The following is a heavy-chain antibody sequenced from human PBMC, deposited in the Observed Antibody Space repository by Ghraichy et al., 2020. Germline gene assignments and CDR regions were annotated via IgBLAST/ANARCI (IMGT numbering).Heavy chain of an antibody. D-gene: IGHD6-19*01. CDR2: FDPEDGET. CDR1: GYTLTELS. Sequence: ASVKVSCKVSGYTLTELSMHWVRQAPGKGLEWMGGFDPEDGETIYAQKFQGRVTMTEDTSTDTAYMELSSLRSEDTAVYYCATGRNVPTAVAGSIYYFDYWGQGTLVTVSS. V-gene: IGHV1-24*01. J-gene: IGHJ4*02. CDR3: ATGRNVPTAVAGSIYYFDY.